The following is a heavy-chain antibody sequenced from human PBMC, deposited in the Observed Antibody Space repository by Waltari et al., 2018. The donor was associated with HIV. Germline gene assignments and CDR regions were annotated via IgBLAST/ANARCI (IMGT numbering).Heavy chain of an antibody. J-gene: IGHJ4*02. CDR1: YA. CDR3: AKEGIAGRPSVPDY. V-gene: IGHV3-23*01. CDR2: ISGSGGST. D-gene: IGHD6-6*01. Sequence: YAMSWVRQAPGKGLEWVSVISGSGGSTYYADFVKGRFTISRDNSKNTLYLQMNSLRAEDTAVYYCAKEGIAGRPSVPDYWGQGTLVTVSS.